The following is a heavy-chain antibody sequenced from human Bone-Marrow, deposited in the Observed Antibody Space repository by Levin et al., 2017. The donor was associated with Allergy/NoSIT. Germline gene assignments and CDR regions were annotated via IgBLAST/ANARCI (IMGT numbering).Heavy chain of an antibody. CDR3: ARKARFFDWLDY. D-gene: IGHD3-9*01. V-gene: IGHV1-2*02. CDR1: GYTFTDNY. CDR2: INAKTGDT. Sequence: AASVKVSCKTSGYTFTDNYIHWVRQAPGQGLEWMGWINAKTGDTKYPQKFQDRITITREVAINSVYLEVNRLRYDDTAVYYCARKARFFDWLDYWGQGALVIVSS. J-gene: IGHJ4*02.